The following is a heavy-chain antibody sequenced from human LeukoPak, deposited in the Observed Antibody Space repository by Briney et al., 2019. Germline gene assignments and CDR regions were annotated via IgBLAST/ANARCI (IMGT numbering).Heavy chain of an antibody. CDR2: IYTSGST. CDR3: ARAKAYYDILTGYPPALYFDY. D-gene: IGHD3-9*01. J-gene: IGHJ4*02. CDR1: GGSISSYY. Sequence: SETLSLTCTVSGGSISSYYWSWIRQPAGKGLEWIGRIYTSGSTNYNPSLKSRVTMSVDTSKNQFSLKLSSVTAADTAVYYCARAKAYYDILTGYPPALYFDYWGQGTLVTVSS. V-gene: IGHV4-4*07.